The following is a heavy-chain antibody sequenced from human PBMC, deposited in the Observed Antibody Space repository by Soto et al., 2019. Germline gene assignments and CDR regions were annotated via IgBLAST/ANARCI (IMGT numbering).Heavy chain of an antibody. Sequence: GGSLRLSCAASGFTFSSYSMNWVRQAPGKGLEWVSYISSSSSTIYYADSVKGRFTISRDNAKNSLYLQMNSLRDEDTAVYYCARADTARTYGWEYYYYGMDVWGQGTTVTVSS. J-gene: IGHJ6*02. CDR2: ISSSSSTI. V-gene: IGHV3-48*02. CDR3: ARADTARTYGWEYYYYGMDV. D-gene: IGHD5-18*01. CDR1: GFTFSSYS.